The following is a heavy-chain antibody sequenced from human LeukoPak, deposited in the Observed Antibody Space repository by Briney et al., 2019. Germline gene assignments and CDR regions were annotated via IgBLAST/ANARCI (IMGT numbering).Heavy chain of an antibody. D-gene: IGHD3-10*01. Sequence: SETLSLTCAVYGGSFSGYYWSWIRQPPGKGLEWIGEINRSGSTNYNPSLKSRVTISVDTSKNQFSLKLSSVTAADTAVYYCARLSGVYYFDYWGQGTLVTVSS. V-gene: IGHV4-34*01. CDR2: INRSGST. CDR1: GGSFSGYY. J-gene: IGHJ4*02. CDR3: ARLSGVYYFDY.